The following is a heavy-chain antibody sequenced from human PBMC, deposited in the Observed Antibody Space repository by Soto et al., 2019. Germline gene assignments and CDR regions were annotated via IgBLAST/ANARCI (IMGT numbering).Heavy chain of an antibody. V-gene: IGHV4-61*01. J-gene: IGHJ4*02. D-gene: IGHD4-17*01. CDR2: IYYSGST. CDR1: GGSVSSGSYY. Sequence: SETLSLTCNVSGGSVSSGSYYWSWIRKPPGKGLEWIGYIYYSGSTNYNPSLKSRVTISVDTSKNHLSLKLSSVTAADTAVYYCARDRPSHDYGDFYFDYWGQGTLVTVSS. CDR3: ARDRPSHDYGDFYFDY.